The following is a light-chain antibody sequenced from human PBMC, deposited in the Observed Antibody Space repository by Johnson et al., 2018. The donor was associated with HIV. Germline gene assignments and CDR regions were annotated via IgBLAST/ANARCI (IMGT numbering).Light chain of an antibody. CDR3: GTLGV. CDR2: ENN. J-gene: IGLJ1*01. Sequence: HSVLTQPPSVSAAPGQKVTISCSGSSSNIGNNYVSWYQQIPGTAPKLLIYENNKRPSGIPDRFSGSKSGTSATLGITGLQTGDEADYYCGTLGVFGTGTKITVL. CDR1: SSNIGNNY. V-gene: IGLV1-51*02.